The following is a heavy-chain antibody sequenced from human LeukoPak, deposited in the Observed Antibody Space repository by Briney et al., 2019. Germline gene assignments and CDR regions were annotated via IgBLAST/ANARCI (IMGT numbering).Heavy chain of an antibody. D-gene: IGHD3-3*01. J-gene: IGHJ3*02. CDR1: GDSVINYW. V-gene: IGHV5-51*01. CDR3: AGAEVLYGDAFDI. Sequence: GEAPQISCQGSGDSVINYWIGWVRQKTGKGLEWMGIIYPGDSDTRYSPSFQGQVTISADKSINTAYLQWSSLKASDTAVYYCAGAEVLYGDAFDIWGQGTMVTVSS. CDR2: IYPGDSDT.